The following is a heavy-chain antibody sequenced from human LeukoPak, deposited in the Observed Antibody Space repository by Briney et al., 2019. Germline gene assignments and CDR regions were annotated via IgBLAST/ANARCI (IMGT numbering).Heavy chain of an antibody. CDR2: ISYSGST. J-gene: IGHJ4*02. CDR3: ARSPSGTYDY. D-gene: IGHD1-26*01. V-gene: IGHV4-39*07. Sequence: SETLSLTCTVSGGSISSVNNYWAWIRQPPGEGLEWIGSISYSGSTSYNPSLKSRVTISVDTSKNQFSLRLTSVTAADTAVYYCARSPSGTYDYWGQGTLVTVSS. CDR1: GGSISSVNNY.